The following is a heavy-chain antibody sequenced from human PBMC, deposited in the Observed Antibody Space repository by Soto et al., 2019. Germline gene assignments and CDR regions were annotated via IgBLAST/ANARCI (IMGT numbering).Heavy chain of an antibody. CDR2: INAGNGNT. V-gene: IGHV1-3*01. CDR3: AREIGYYYDNSGFRY. Sequence: ASVKVSCTASGYTFNRYAMHWVRQAPGQRLEWMGWINAGNGNTKYSQKFQGRVSITRDPSASTAYTELSSLRSEDTAVYYCAREIGYYYDNSGFRYWGQGTLVTVSS. J-gene: IGHJ4*02. D-gene: IGHD3-22*01. CDR1: GYTFNRYA.